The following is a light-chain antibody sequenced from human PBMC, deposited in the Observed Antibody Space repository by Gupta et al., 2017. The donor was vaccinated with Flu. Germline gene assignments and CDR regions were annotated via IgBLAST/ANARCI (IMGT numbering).Light chain of an antibody. CDR1: QSIRTW. V-gene: IGKV1-12*01. CDR3: QQAYSFPIT. J-gene: IGKJ5*01. Sequence: DFQMTQSPSSVSASVGDRVTITCRASQSIRTWLTWYQQKPGKAPKLLIYAASNLQSGGPSRFSGSGSGTEFTLTINSLQPEDFATYYCQQAYSFPITFGQGTRLEIK. CDR2: AAS.